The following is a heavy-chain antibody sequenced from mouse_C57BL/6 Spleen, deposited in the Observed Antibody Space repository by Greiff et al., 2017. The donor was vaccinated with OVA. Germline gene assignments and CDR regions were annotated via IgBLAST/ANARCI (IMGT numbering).Heavy chain of an antibody. CDR1: GYTFTDYE. CDR3: TRWYLFAY. Sequence: QVQLKESGAELVRPGASVTLSCKASGYTFTDYEMHWVKQTPVHGLEWIGAIDPETGGTAYNQKFKGKAILTADKSSSTAYMELRSLTSEDSAVYYCTRWYLFAYWGQGTLVTVSA. J-gene: IGHJ3*01. D-gene: IGHD5-1*01. CDR2: IDPETGGT. V-gene: IGHV1-15*01.